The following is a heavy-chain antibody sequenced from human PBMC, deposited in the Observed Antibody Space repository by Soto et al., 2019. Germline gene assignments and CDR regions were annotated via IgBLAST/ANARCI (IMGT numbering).Heavy chain of an antibody. D-gene: IGHD3-22*01. V-gene: IGHV2-5*02. CDR1: GFSLSTTGAG. CDR3: AHRRHPYYDSSGFGAFDV. Sequence: QITLKESGPTLVKPTQTLTLTCIFSGFSLSTTGAGVGWIRQPPGKALEWLGINYWDDNKRYRPSVKSRLTITKDTSKNQVVPTMTDMDPVDTATYYCAHRRHPYYDSSGFGAFDVWGQGTMVTVAS. CDR2: NYWDDNK. J-gene: IGHJ3*01.